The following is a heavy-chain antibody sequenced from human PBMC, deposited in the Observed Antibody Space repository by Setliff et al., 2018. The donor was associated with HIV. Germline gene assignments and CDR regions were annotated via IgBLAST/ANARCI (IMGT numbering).Heavy chain of an antibody. V-gene: IGHV4-61*02. D-gene: IGHD3-3*01. CDR3: AREATIFGVVMPYFDY. Sequence: PSETLSLTCTVSGGSISGANYYWTWIRQPAGKGLEWIGRIYSSGSTNYNPSLKSRVTISIGTSKNQFSLKLSSVTAADTAVYYCAREATIFGVVMPYFDYWGQGTLVTVS. J-gene: IGHJ4*02. CDR1: GGSISGANYY. CDR2: IYSSGST.